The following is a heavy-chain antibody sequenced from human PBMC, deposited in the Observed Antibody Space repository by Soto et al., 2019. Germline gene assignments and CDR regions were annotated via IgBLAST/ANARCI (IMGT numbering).Heavy chain of an antibody. CDR3: AREFFPSSSWYGEGPGEWFGP. D-gene: IGHD6-13*01. CDR1: GFTFSSYA. V-gene: IGHV3-30-3*01. J-gene: IGHJ5*02. Sequence: QVQLVESGGGVVQPGRSLRLSCAASGFTFSSYAMHWVRQAPGKGLEWVAVISYDGSNTYYADSVKGRFTISRDNYKKTLYLQMNSLRAEGTAVYYCAREFFPSSSWYGEGPGEWFGPWGQGTLVTVSS. CDR2: ISYDGSNT.